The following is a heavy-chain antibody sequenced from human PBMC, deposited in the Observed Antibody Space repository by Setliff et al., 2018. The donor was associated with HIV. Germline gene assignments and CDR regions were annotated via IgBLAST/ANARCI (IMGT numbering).Heavy chain of an antibody. CDR2: VNPRGGKA. CDR3: AREGHVATPGSSEFDP. CDR1: GYSFSSYY. D-gene: IGHD6-13*01. J-gene: IGHJ5*02. V-gene: IGHV1-46*01. Sequence: ASVKVSCKASGYSFSSYYVHWVRQAPGQGLEWMGIVNPRGGKANYAQRFHGRLTVTTDTSTSTVYMELRLLTSDDTAIYHCAREGHVATPGSSEFDPWGQGTLVTV.